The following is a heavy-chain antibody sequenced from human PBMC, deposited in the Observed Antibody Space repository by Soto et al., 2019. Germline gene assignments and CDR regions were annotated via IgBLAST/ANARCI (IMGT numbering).Heavy chain of an antibody. J-gene: IGHJ5*02. Sequence: VGSLRLSCAASGFIFSNYAMSWVRQAPGKGLEWVSGISGGGDSTYYADSVEGRFTISRDNSKNTLYLQMNSLRAEDTAVYYCAKEGGVLRYFAWSLLDPWGQGTLVTVS. CDR2: ISGGGDST. CDR1: GFIFSNYA. D-gene: IGHD3-9*01. V-gene: IGHV3-23*01. CDR3: AKEGGVLRYFAWSLLDP.